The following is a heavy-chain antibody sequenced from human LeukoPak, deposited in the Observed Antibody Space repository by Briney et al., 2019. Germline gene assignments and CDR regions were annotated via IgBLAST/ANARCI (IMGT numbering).Heavy chain of an antibody. CDR1: GFTFSRYE. CDR3: ASGWELLDPFDY. Sequence: GGSLRLSCAASGFTFSRYEMNWVRQAPGKGLEWVSYISSSGSTIYYADSVKGRFTISRDNAKNSLYLQMNSLRAEDTAVYYCASGWELLDPFDYWGQGTLVTVSS. D-gene: IGHD1-26*01. J-gene: IGHJ4*02. CDR2: ISSSGSTI. V-gene: IGHV3-48*03.